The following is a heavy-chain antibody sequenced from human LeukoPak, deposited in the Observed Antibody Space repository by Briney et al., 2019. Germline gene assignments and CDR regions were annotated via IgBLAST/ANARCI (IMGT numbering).Heavy chain of an antibody. J-gene: IGHJ4*02. CDR2: IYTSGST. D-gene: IGHD3-16*02. Sequence: SETPSLTCTVSGGSISSYYWSWIRQPAGKGLEWIGRIYTSGSTNYNPSLKSRVTMSVDTSKNQFSLKLSSVTAADTAVYYCARDPISYAFGGVIDDYWGQGTLVTVSS. CDR1: GGSISSYY. V-gene: IGHV4-4*07. CDR3: ARDPISYAFGGVIDDY.